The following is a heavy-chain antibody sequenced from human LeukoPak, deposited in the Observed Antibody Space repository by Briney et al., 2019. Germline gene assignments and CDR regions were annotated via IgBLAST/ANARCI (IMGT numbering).Heavy chain of an antibody. CDR1: GFTFSSYA. CDR3: AKEVGLSAAGTRGDFDY. J-gene: IGHJ4*02. V-gene: IGHV3-23*01. Sequence: GGSLRLSCAASGFTFSSYAMSWVRQAPGKGLVCVSSISGSGGSTYYADSVKGRFTISRDNSKNTLSLKMSSLRAEDTALYYCAKEVGLSAAGTRGDFDYWGQGTLVTVSS. D-gene: IGHD6-13*01. CDR2: ISGSGGST.